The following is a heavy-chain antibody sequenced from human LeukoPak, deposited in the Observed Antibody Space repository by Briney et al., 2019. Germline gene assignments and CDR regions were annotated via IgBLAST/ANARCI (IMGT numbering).Heavy chain of an antibody. CDR2: ISLTGLT. CDR1: GGSISNTNW. J-gene: IGHJ3*01. Sequence: PSGTLSLTCGVSGGSISNTNWWSWVRQPPGQGLEWIGEISLTGLTHYNPSLKSRVTMSVDTSKNQFSLKLSSVTAADTAVYYCARGRDGDPFNDAFDFWGQGTMVTVSS. D-gene: IGHD2-21*02. CDR3: ARGRDGDPFNDAFDF. V-gene: IGHV4-4*02.